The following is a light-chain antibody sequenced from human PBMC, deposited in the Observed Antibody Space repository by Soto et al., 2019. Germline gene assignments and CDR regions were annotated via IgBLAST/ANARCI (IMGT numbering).Light chain of an antibody. J-gene: IGKJ1*01. CDR1: QSVSSN. CDR3: QQYGSSRA. Sequence: EIVLTHSPATLSLSPGERATLSCRASQSVSSNLAWYQQKPGQAPRLLISGASTRATGVPDRFSGSGSGTDFTLTISRLEPEDFAVYYCQQYGSSRAFGQGTKVDIK. V-gene: IGKV3-20*01. CDR2: GAS.